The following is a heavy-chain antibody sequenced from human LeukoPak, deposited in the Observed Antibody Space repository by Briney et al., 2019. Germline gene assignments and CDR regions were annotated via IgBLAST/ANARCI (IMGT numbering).Heavy chain of an antibody. Sequence: GASVKVSCKASGYTFTSYYMHWVRQAPGQGLEWMGIINPSGGSTSYAQKFQGRVTMTRDTSTSTVYMGLSSLRSEDTAVYYCARDIRDSSGYYSFDYWGQGTLVTVSS. D-gene: IGHD3-22*01. CDR2: INPSGGST. J-gene: IGHJ4*02. CDR3: ARDIRDSSGYYSFDY. CDR1: GYTFTSYY. V-gene: IGHV1-46*01.